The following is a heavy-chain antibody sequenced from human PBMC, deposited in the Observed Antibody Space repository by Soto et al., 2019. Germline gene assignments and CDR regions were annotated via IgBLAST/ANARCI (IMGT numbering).Heavy chain of an antibody. CDR1: GFIFSNKG. CDR3: AIVRVADSPLDH. Sequence: GGSLRLSCEGSGFIFSNKGMHWVRQAPGKGLEWVAFMSYDGSAKFLADSVKGRFTISRDNSKSTLFLHMSSLRAEDTAMYYCAIVRVADSPLDHWGQGTLVTVSS. V-gene: IGHV3-30*02. J-gene: IGHJ4*02. D-gene: IGHD3-10*02. CDR2: MSYDGSAK.